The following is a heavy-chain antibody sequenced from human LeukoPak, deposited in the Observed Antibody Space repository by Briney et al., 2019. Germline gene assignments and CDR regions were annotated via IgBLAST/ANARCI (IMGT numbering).Heavy chain of an antibody. J-gene: IGHJ6*03. V-gene: IGHV4-4*09. Sequence: PSETLSLTRTVSGGSISSYYWSWIRQPPGKGLEWIGYIYTSGSTNYNPSLKSRVTISVDTSKNQFSLKLSSVAAADTAVYYCARLSPDYYYYYYMDVWGKGTTVTVSS. CDR2: IYTSGST. CDR1: GGSISSYY. CDR3: ARLSPDYYYYYYMDV.